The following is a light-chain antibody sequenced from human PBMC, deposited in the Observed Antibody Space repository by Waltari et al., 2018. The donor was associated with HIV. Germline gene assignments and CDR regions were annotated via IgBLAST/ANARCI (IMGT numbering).Light chain of an antibody. V-gene: IGLV3-19*01. CDR3: NSRDSSGNHWV. CDR1: SLRSYY. Sequence: SSELTQDPAVSVALGQTVRITCQGASLRSYYASWYQQKPGQAPVLFSYGKNNRPSGIPDRFSGSSSGNTASLTITGSQAEDEADYYCNSRDSSGNHWVFGGGTKLTVL. CDR2: GKN. J-gene: IGLJ3*02.